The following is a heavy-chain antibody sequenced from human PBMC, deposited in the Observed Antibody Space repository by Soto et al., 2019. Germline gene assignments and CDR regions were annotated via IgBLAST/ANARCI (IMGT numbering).Heavy chain of an antibody. CDR3: VRDYEADAFDI. D-gene: IGHD5-12*01. V-gene: IGHV1-18*01. Sequence: QVQLVQSGAEVKKPGASVKVSCKASGYTFTSSGISWVRQAPGQGLEWMGWISAYNGNTNYAQKLQGRVTMTTDTSPSTAYVEQRSLRSDDTAVYYCVRDYEADAFDIWGQGTMVTVSS. CDR2: ISAYNGNT. CDR1: GYTFTSSG. J-gene: IGHJ3*02.